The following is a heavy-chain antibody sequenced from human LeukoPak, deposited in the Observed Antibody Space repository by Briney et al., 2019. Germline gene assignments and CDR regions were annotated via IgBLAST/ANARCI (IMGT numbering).Heavy chain of an antibody. D-gene: IGHD6-19*01. CDR3: ATEVIIAVTGNDY. J-gene: IGHJ4*02. CDR2: IKSKADGETI. CDR1: GFTFTNAW. Sequence: GGSLRLSCAASGFTFTNAWMNWVRQAPGKGLEWVGRIKSKADGETIDYAAPVRGRFTISRDDSKNTLYLQLNSLKTEDTAVYYCATEVIIAVTGNDYRGQGSLVTVSS. V-gene: IGHV3-15*07.